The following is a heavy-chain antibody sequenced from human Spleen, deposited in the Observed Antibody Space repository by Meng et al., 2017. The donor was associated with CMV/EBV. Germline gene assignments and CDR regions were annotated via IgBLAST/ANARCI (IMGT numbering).Heavy chain of an antibody. D-gene: IGHD4-17*01. Sequence: LRLSCAISGASVSSNSAAWNWIRQSPSRGLEWLGRTYYRSKWYNDYAVSVKSRITINPDTSKNQFSLQLNSVTPEDTAVYYCAREPTTEPGESYFDYWGQGTLVTVSS. CDR1: GASVSSNSAA. V-gene: IGHV6-1*01. J-gene: IGHJ4*02. CDR2: TYYRSKWYN. CDR3: AREPTTEPGESYFDY.